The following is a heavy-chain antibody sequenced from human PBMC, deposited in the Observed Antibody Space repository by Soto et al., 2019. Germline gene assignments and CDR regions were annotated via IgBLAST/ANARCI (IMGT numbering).Heavy chain of an antibody. J-gene: IGHJ5*02. CDR2: ISGSGGST. CDR1: GFTFSGYA. CDR3: AKDSDDDILTGYYHFNWFDP. V-gene: IGHV3-23*01. Sequence: FARLFCAASGFTFSGYAMSVARQDPGKGLEWVSAISGSGGSTYYADSVKGRFTISRDNSKNTLYLQMNSLRAEDTAVYYCAKDSDDDILTGYYHFNWFDPWGQGTLVTVSS. D-gene: IGHD3-9*01.